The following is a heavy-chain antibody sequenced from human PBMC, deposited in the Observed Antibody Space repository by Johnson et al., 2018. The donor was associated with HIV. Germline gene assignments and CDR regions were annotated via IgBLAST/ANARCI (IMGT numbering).Heavy chain of an antibody. J-gene: IGHJ3*02. CDR2: IWYDGSNK. CDR1: GFTFSSYA. Sequence: QVHLVESGGGVVQPGRSLRLSCAASGFTFSSYAMHWVRQAPGKGLEWVAVIWYDGSNKYYADSVKGRFTISRDNSKNTLFLQMNSLRAEDTAVYYCASEGALWSDAFDIWGQGTMVTVSS. V-gene: IGHV3-30*04. D-gene: IGHD1-26*01. CDR3: ASEGALWSDAFDI.